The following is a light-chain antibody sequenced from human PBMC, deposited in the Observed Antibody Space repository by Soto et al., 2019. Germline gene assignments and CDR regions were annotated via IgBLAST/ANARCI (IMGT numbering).Light chain of an antibody. Sequence: QSVLTQPASVSGSPGQSITSSCTGTSSDVGSYNLVSWYQQHPGKAPKLMIYKVSKRPSGVSNRFSGSKSGNTASLTISGLQAEDEADYYCCSYAGSSTYYVFGTGTKVTVL. CDR2: KVS. V-gene: IGLV2-23*02. CDR3: CSYAGSSTYYV. CDR1: SSDVGSYNL. J-gene: IGLJ1*01.